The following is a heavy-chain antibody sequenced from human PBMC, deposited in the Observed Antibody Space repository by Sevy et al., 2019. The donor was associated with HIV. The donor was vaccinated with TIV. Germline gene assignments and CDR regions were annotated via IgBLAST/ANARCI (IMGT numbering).Heavy chain of an antibody. J-gene: IGHJ3*02. CDR1: GFTFSSYS. D-gene: IGHD2-15*01. CDR3: ARGYCSGGSCDLDACDI. CDR2: ISSSSSTI. V-gene: IGHV3-48*02. Sequence: GGSLRLSCAASGFTFSSYSMNWVRQAPGKGLEWVSYISSSSSTIYYADSVKGRFTISRDKAKNSLYLQMNSLRDEDTAVYYCARGYCSGGSCDLDACDIWGQGTMVTVSS.